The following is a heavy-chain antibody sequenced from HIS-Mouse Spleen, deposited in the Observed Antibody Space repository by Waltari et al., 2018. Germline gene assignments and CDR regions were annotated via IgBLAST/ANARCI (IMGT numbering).Heavy chain of an antibody. D-gene: IGHD2-21*01. CDR1: GGSISSSSYY. CDR2: IKQNGSEK. Sequence: LQLQESGPGLVKPSETLSLTCTVSGGSISSSSYYWDWLRQPPGKGLEGVANIKQNGSEKYYVDSVKGRFTISRDNAKNSLYLQMNSLRAEDTAVYYCARGVMWGQGTLVTVSS. V-gene: IGHV3-7*01. J-gene: IGHJ4*02. CDR3: ARGVM.